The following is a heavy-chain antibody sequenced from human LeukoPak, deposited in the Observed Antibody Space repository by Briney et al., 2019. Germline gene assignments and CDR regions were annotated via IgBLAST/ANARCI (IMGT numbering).Heavy chain of an antibody. CDR2: IYYTGTT. Sequence: SETLSLTCTVSGGSISSYYWGWIRQSPEKGLEWIGSIYYTGTTNYNPSLESRVTISVDASNNQVSLTLNSVTAADTAVYFCARGGFYGHPFDFGGQGTLVTVSS. CDR1: GGSISSYY. D-gene: IGHD3-10*01. CDR3: ARGGFYGHPFDF. J-gene: IGHJ4*02. V-gene: IGHV4-39*07.